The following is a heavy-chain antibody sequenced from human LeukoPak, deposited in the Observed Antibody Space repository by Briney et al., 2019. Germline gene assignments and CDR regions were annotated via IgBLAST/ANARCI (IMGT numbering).Heavy chain of an antibody. V-gene: IGHV4-34*01. CDR3: ATDYGDYVMGY. Sequence: SETLSLTCAVYGGSFSGYYWSWIRQPTGKGLEWIGEINHSGSTNYNPSLKSRVTISVDTSKNQFSLKLSSVTAADTAVYYCATDYGDYVMGYWGQGTLVTVSS. CDR1: GGSFSGYY. J-gene: IGHJ4*02. CDR2: INHSGST. D-gene: IGHD4-17*01.